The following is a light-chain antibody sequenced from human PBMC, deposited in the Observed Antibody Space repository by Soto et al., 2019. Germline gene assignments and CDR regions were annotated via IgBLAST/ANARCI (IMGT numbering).Light chain of an antibody. CDR1: QSISNY. J-gene: IGKJ1*01. V-gene: IGKV1-39*01. CDR2: AAS. CDR3: EDSYSSPLS. Sequence: DIQMTQSPSSLSASVGDRVTITCRASQSISNYLNWYQQKPGKAPKLLMYAASSLQSGVPSRFRGSGSWTDFTLTSNSLQTEDGVTYYGEDSYSSPLSFGHGTKVEVK.